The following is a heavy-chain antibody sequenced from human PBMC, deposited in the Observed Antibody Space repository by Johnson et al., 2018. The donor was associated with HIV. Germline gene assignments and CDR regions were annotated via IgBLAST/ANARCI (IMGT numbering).Heavy chain of an antibody. D-gene: IGHD2/OR15-2a*01. CDR3: ARESTLGAFDI. Sequence: VQLVESGGGLVQPGGSLRLSCAASGFTFSSYDMHWVRQAPGKGLEWVSAIGTACDTYYPGSFKGRFTISRENAKNSLYLQMNSLRAGDTAVYYCARESTLGAFDIWGQGTMVTVSS. CDR2: IGTACDT. V-gene: IGHV3-13*01. J-gene: IGHJ3*02. CDR1: GFTFSSYD.